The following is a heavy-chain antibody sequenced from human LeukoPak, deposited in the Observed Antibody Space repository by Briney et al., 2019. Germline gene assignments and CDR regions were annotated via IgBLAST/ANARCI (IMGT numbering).Heavy chain of an antibody. Sequence: SSETLSLTCTVSGGSISSYYWSWIRQPPGKGLEWIGYIYYSGSTNYNPSLKSRVTISVDTSKNRFSLKLSSVTAADTAVYYCARVRPPRGSYLPLWFDPWGQGTLVTVSS. J-gene: IGHJ5*02. CDR1: GGSISSYY. CDR2: IYYSGST. CDR3: ARVRPPRGSYLPLWFDP. V-gene: IGHV4-59*01. D-gene: IGHD1-26*01.